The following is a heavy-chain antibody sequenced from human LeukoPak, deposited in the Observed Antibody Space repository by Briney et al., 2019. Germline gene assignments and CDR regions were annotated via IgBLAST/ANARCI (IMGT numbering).Heavy chain of an antibody. V-gene: IGHV1-18*01. D-gene: IGHD3-9*01. CDR2: ISAYNGNT. CDR1: GYTFTSYG. Sequence: ASVKVSCKASGYTFTSYGISWVRQAPGQGLEWMGWISAYNGNTNYAQKLQGRVTMTTDTSTSTAYMELRSLRSDDTAVYYRARFEPPYYDILTGYLFDYWGQGTLVTVSS. CDR3: ARFEPPYYDILTGYLFDY. J-gene: IGHJ4*02.